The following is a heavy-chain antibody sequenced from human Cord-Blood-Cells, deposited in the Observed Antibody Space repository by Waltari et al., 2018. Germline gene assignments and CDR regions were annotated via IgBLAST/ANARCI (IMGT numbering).Heavy chain of an antibody. Sequence: QVQLQESGPGLVKPSQTLSLTCTVSGGSISSGGYYWSWIRQHPGKGLEWIGYIYYSGSTDYNPTLKSRVTISVDTSKNQFSLKLSSVTAADTAVYYCAREEGYSGYDRVPNWGQGTLVTVSS. CDR3: AREEGYSGYDRVPN. D-gene: IGHD5-12*01. CDR1: GGSISSGGYY. J-gene: IGHJ4*02. V-gene: IGHV4-31*03. CDR2: IYYSGST.